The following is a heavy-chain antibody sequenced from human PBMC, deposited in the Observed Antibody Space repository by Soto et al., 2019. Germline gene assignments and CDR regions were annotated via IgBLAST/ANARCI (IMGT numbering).Heavy chain of an antibody. J-gene: IGHJ5*02. CDR2: IYYSGST. V-gene: IGHV4-59*01. CDR3: ARQNYFHINWFDP. CDR1: GGSISSYY. D-gene: IGHD3-9*01. Sequence: SETLSLTCTVSGGSISSYYWSWIRQPPGKGLEWIGYIYYSGSTNYNPSLKSRVTISVDTSKNQFSLKLSSVTAADTAVYYCARQNYFHINWFDPRGQGTPVTVSS.